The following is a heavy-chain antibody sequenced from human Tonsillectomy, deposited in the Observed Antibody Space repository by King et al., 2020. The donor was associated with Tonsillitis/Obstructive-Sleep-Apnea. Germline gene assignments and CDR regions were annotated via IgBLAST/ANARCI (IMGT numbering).Heavy chain of an antibody. CDR2: ISSRGGNT. CDR3: AKAMENSGYDYWFFDL. D-gene: IGHD5-12*01. J-gene: IGHJ2*01. Sequence: VQLVQSGGGLVQPGESLRLSCAASMFTFSSYAMTWVRQAPGEGLEWGSSISSRGGNTYYTDSAKGRVTISRDKSENTVFLQMYSLRAEDTAVYYCAKAMENSGYDYWFFDLWGRGTLVSVSP. V-gene: IGHV3-23*04. CDR1: MFTFSSYA.